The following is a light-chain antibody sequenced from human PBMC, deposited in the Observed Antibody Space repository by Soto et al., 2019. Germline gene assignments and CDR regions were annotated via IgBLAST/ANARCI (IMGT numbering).Light chain of an antibody. CDR1: QSVSSY. Sequence: EIVFTQSPPTLSLSPGERATLSCRASQSVSSYLAWYQQKPGQAPRLLIYDASNRATGIPARFSGSGSGTDFTLTISSLEPEDFAVYYCQQRSNWPRTFGQGTKVDIK. CDR2: DAS. V-gene: IGKV3-11*01. CDR3: QQRSNWPRT. J-gene: IGKJ1*01.